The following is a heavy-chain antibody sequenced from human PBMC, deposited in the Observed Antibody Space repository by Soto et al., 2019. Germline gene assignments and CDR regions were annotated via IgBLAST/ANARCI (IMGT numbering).Heavy chain of an antibody. CDR1: GFTFSNYW. D-gene: IGHD3-9*01. V-gene: IGHV3-74*01. CDR3: ARPRKRDWAYDI. J-gene: IGHJ3*02. CDR2: IKTDGSDT. Sequence: EVQLVESGGGLVQPGGSLRLSCAASGFTFSNYWMHWVRQSPGKGLVWVSRIKTDGSDTHYADSVTGRFTISRDNAKNTLYLQMNSLRDEDTAVYYCARPRKRDWAYDIWGQGTMVIVSS.